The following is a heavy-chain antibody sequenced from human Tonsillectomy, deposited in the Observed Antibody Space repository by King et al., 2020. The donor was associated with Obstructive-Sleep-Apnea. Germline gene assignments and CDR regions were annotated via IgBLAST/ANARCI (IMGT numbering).Heavy chain of an antibody. CDR2: IRYDGSNK. CDR1: GFTFSSYG. D-gene: IGHD4-11*01. V-gene: IGHV3-30*02. CDR3: GSGIYSNYGIDY. Sequence: VQLVESGGGVVQPGRSLRLSCAASGFTFSSYGMHWVRQAPGKGLEWGTFIRYDGSNKYDADSVKGRFTISRDNSKNTLYLQMNSLRAEDTAVYYCGSGIYSNYGIDYWGQGTLVTVSS. J-gene: IGHJ4*02.